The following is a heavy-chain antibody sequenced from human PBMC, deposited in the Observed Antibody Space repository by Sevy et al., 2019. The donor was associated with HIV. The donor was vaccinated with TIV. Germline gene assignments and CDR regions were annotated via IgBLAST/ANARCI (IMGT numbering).Heavy chain of an antibody. J-gene: IGHJ4*02. V-gene: IGHV3-30-3*01. CDR1: GFTFSKIA. CDR3: ARASHMINFGGVIVVDGIDY. D-gene: IGHD3-16*02. Sequence: GGSLRLSCAASGFTFSKIAIHWVRQAPGKGLEWVSVISNDGSNKDYADSVKRRFTISRDNSKNMLYLQLNSLRVEDTAVYYCARASHMINFGGVIVVDGIDYWGQGTLVTVSS. CDR2: ISNDGSNK.